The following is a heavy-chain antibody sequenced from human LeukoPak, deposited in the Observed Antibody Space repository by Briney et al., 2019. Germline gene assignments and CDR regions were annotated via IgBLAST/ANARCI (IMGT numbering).Heavy chain of an antibody. Sequence: GGSLRLSCAASGFTFSSYGMNWVRQAPGKGLEWVAVIWCDGSNIYYADSVKGRFTISRDNSKNTLYLQMNSLRAEDTAVYYCASYSSHWSFDSWGQGTLVTVSS. CDR3: ASYSSHWSFDS. V-gene: IGHV3-33*01. J-gene: IGHJ4*02. D-gene: IGHD6-19*01. CDR1: GFTFSSYG. CDR2: IWCDGSNI.